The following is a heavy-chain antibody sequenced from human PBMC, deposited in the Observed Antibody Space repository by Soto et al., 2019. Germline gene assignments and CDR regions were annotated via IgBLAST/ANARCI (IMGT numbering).Heavy chain of an antibody. CDR1: GYTFTSNW. J-gene: IGHJ5*02. V-gene: IGHV1-46*01. Sequence: ASVKASCKASGYTFTSNWIHWVRRAPGQGLEWMGIINPSGGSTYYAQKFQGRVMLTRDTSTSTVYMEVTSLTSEDTAVYYCARDHSISSSGAWWLDPWGQGTLVTVSS. CDR3: ARDHSISSSGAWWLDP. CDR2: INPSGGST. D-gene: IGHD6-13*01.